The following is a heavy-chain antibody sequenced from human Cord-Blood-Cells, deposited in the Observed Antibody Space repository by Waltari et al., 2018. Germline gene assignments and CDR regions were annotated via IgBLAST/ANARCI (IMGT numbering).Heavy chain of an antibody. J-gene: IGHJ3*02. D-gene: IGHD2-8*01. V-gene: IGHV4-34*01. CDR3: ARGVGCTNGVCYTGAFDI. CDR1: GGSFSGYY. CDR2: INNSGRT. Sequence: QVQLQQWGAGLLKPSETLSLTYAVYGGSFSGYYWSRSGQPPVKGLEWIGEINNSGRTNYNPSLKSRVTISVDTSKNQFSLKLRSVTAADTAVYYCARGVGCTNGVCYTGAFDIWGQGTMVTVSS.